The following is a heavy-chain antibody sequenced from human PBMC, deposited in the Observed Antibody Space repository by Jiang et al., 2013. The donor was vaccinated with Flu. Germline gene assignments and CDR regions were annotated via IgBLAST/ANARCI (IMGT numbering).Heavy chain of an antibody. Sequence: SGAEVRKPGASVKVSCKGSGYSFTTYICTGCDRPLDKGLSGGVINPAGGATFFAQNFHGRVTMTRDTSTKTVYMELSSLSSEDTAVYYCALGWTLVRGLPNNYLDSWGQGTLVTVSS. CDR3: ALGWTLVRGLPNNYLDS. CDR2: INPAGGAT. D-gene: IGHD3-10*01. J-gene: IGHJ4*02. CDR1: GYSFTTY. V-gene: IGHV1-46*03.